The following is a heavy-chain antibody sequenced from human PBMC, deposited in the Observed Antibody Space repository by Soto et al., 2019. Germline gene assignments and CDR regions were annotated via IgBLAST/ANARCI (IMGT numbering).Heavy chain of an antibody. V-gene: IGHV3-49*04. J-gene: IGHJ4*02. Sequence: GGSLRLCRTAPGFTFGVYTMSWESQDPGKGLELLGFIRSKAYGGTTEYAAPVKGRFTISRDDPKSIAYLQMNTLQTEDTAVYYCANWDQQCLVVWGQGILVTVS. D-gene: IGHD6-19*01. CDR3: ANWDQQCLVV. CDR1: GFTFGVYT. CDR2: IRSKAYGGTT.